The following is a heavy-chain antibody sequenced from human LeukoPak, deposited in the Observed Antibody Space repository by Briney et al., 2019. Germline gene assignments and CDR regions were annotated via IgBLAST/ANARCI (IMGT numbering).Heavy chain of an antibody. J-gene: IGHJ6*03. CDR2: ISSSGSTI. Sequence: GGSLRLSCAASGFTFSDYYMSWIRQAPGKGLEWVSYISSSGSTIYYADSVKGRFTISRDNAKNSLYLQMNGLKTEDRAVYYCSRVPAKANYDFWSGYDYYYYMDVWGKGTTVTVSS. CDR3: SRVPAKANYDFWSGYDYYYYMDV. CDR1: GFTFSDYY. D-gene: IGHD3-3*01. V-gene: IGHV3-11*01.